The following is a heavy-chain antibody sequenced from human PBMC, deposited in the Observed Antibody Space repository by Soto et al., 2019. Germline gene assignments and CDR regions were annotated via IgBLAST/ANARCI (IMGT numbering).Heavy chain of an antibody. CDR1: GLTFSSYA. V-gene: IGHV3-23*01. CDR2: ISGSGGST. Sequence: GGSLRLSCAASGLTFSSYAMSWVRQAPGKGLEWVSTISGSGGSTYYADSLKGRFTISRDNSKNTLFLQLSSQRAEDTAVYYWGKQAISGCSYFHRWGPATMVT. CDR3: GKQAISGCSYFHR. J-gene: IGHJ4*02. D-gene: IGHD3-10*02.